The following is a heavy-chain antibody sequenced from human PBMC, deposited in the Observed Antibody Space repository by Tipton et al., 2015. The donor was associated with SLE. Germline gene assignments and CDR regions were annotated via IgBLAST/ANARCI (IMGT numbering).Heavy chain of an antibody. J-gene: IGHJ3*02. Sequence: TLSLTCAVYGGSFSGYYWSWIRQPPGKGLEWIGEINHSGSTNYNPSLKSRVTISVDTSKNQFSLKLSSVTAADTAVYYCAGYASGSFYYDAFDIWGQGTMVTVSS. V-gene: IGHV4-34*01. CDR2: INHSGST. CDR1: GGSFSGYY. CDR3: AGYASGSFYYDAFDI. D-gene: IGHD3-10*01.